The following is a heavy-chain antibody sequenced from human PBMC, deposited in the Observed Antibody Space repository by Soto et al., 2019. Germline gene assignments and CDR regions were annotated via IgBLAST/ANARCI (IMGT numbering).Heavy chain of an antibody. CDR1: GASMSPYY. CDR2: IFSSGNT. Sequence: PSESLSLTCSVSGASMSPYYWTWIRQPPGKGLEWIGYIFSSGNTNYNPSLKSRVTISVDTSKYQFSLKLSSVTAADTAVYYCAREYYYGSASYSGMDVWGQGTTVSVSS. D-gene: IGHD3-10*01. V-gene: IGHV4-59*01. J-gene: IGHJ6*02. CDR3: AREYYYGSASYSGMDV.